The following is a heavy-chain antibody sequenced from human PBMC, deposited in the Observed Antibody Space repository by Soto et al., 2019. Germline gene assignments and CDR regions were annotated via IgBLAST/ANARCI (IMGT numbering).Heavy chain of an antibody. CDR2: ITSSSSYI. Sequence: EVQLVESGGGLVKPGGSLRLSCAASGFSFSSYTMNWVRQAPGKGLEWVSSITSSSSYIYYADSVKGRFTISRDNDKTSLYLQMNSLRAEDTALYYCARETIAVTGTASYGMDVWGQGTTVSVSS. V-gene: IGHV3-21*01. CDR3: ARETIAVTGTASYGMDV. D-gene: IGHD6-19*01. J-gene: IGHJ6*02. CDR1: GFSFSSYT.